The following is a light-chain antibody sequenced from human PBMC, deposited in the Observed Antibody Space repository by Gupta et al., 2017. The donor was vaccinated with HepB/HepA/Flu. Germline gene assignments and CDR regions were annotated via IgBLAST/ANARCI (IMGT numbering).Light chain of an antibody. CDR1: QSVLYSSNKKNY. Sequence: DIVMSQSLDFLSVSLGERATINCTSSQSVLYSSNKKNYLAWYQQKPGQPPKLLIYWVSTRESGVPDRFSGSGSGTDFTLNISRLEAEDVAVYFCLQDASTPYTFGQGTTLEIK. V-gene: IGKV4-1*01. J-gene: IGKJ2*01. CDR3: LQDASTPYT. CDR2: WVS.